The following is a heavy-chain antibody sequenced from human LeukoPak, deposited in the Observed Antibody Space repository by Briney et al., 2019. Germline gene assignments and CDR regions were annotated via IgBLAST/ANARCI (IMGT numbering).Heavy chain of an antibody. D-gene: IGHD3-10*01. Sequence: GGSLRLSCAASGFTFSSYAMHWVRQAPGKGLEWVAMLLYDGSNEYYADTVKGRFTISRDNAKNSLYLQMNSLRAEDTAVYYCARDSTYGDFDYWGQGTLVTVSS. CDR2: LLYDGSNE. V-gene: IGHV3-30*03. CDR1: GFTFSSYA. J-gene: IGHJ4*02. CDR3: ARDSTYGDFDY.